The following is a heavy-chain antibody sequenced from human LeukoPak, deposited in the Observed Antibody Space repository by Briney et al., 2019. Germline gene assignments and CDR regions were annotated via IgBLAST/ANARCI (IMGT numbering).Heavy chain of an antibody. CDR3: VRATANGSGRAYDH. V-gene: IGHV4-34*01. J-gene: IGHJ4*02. D-gene: IGHD3-10*01. CDR1: GESMIGHY. CDR2: IHHSGDT. Sequence: PSETLSLTCAVYGESMIGHYWTWIRQPPGKRLEWIGEIHHSGDTNSNPSLKNRVTMSIDMSKNQFSLKVKSVTAADTAVCYCVRATANGSGRAYDHWAQGNLVPVSS.